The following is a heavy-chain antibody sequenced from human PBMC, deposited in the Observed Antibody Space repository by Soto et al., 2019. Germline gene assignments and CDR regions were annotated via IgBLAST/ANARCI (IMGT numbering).Heavy chain of an antibody. Sequence: QVQLVQSGAEVKKPGSSVKVSCKASGGTFSSYAISWVRQAPGQGLEWIGGIIPIFGTANYAQKLQGRVTITADESTSTAYMELSSLRSEDAAVYYCARGDDYYDSSGYYHYNPLDYWGQGTLVTVSS. CDR1: GGTFSSYA. V-gene: IGHV1-69*12. J-gene: IGHJ4*02. D-gene: IGHD3-22*01. CDR2: IIPIFGTA. CDR3: ARGDDYYDSSGYYHYNPLDY.